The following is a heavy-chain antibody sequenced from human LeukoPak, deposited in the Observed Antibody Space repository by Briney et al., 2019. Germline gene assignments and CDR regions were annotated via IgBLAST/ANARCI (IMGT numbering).Heavy chain of an antibody. Sequence: GASVKVSCKASGYTFNGYYMHWVRQAPGQGLEWMGWINPNSGGTNYAQKFQGRVTMTRDTSISTAYMELSRLRSDDTAVYYCARVRWELLGGEAFDIWGQGTMVTVSS. D-gene: IGHD1-26*01. V-gene: IGHV1-2*02. CDR3: ARVRWELLGGEAFDI. J-gene: IGHJ3*02. CDR1: GYTFNGYY. CDR2: INPNSGGT.